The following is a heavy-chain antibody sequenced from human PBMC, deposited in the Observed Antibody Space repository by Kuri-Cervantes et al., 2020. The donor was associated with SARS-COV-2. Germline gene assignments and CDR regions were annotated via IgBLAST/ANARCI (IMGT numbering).Heavy chain of an antibody. V-gene: IGHV3-33*08. Sequence: GGSLRLSCAASGFTFSSYGMHWVRQAPGKGLEWVAVIWYDGSNKYYADSVKGRFTISRDNSKNTLYLQMNSLRAEDTAVYYCARGPSSSSFAGAKSRNDYWGQGTLVTVSS. D-gene: IGHD6-6*01. CDR3: ARGPSSSSFAGAKSRNDY. CDR1: GFTFSSYG. J-gene: IGHJ4*02. CDR2: IWYDGSNK.